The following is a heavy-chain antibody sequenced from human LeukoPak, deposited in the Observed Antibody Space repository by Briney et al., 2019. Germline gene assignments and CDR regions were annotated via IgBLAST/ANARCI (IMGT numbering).Heavy chain of an antibody. CDR3: ARDPDGSGGLWFGELLPDAFDI. Sequence: GGSLRLSCAASGFTFSSYWMSWVRQAPGKGLEWVANIKQDGSEKYYVDSVKGRFTISRDNAKNSLYLQMNSLRAEDTAVYYCARDPDGSGGLWFGELLPDAFDIWGQGTMVTVSS. V-gene: IGHV3-7*01. J-gene: IGHJ3*02. CDR1: GFTFSSYW. D-gene: IGHD3-10*01. CDR2: IKQDGSEK.